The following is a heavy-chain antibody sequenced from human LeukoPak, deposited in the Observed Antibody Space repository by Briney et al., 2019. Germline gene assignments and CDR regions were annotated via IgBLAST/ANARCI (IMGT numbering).Heavy chain of an antibody. Sequence: SENLSLNCAVYGGSFSGYYWSWIRQPPGKGLEWIGEINHSGSTNYNPSLKSRVTISVDTSKNQFSLKLSSVTAADTAVYYCARRRPGRGSYWFDPWGQGTLVTVSS. CDR2: INHSGST. CDR3: ARRRPGRGSYWFDP. D-gene: IGHD3-10*01. CDR1: GGSFSGYY. J-gene: IGHJ5*02. V-gene: IGHV4-34*01.